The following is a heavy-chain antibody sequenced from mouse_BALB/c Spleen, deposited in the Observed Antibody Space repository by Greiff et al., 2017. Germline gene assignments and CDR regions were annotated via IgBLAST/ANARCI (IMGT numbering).Heavy chain of an antibody. D-gene: IGHD1-3*01. V-gene: IGHV2-6-7*01. CDR2: IWGDGST. J-gene: IGHJ4*01. Sequence: QVQLKESGPGLVAPSQSLSITCTVSGFSLTGYAVNWVRQPPGKGLEWLGMIWGDGSTDYNSALKSRLSISKDNSKSQVFLKMNSLQTDDTARYYCARESVGSSLYAMDYWGQGTSVTVSS. CDR3: ARESVGSSLYAMDY. CDR1: GFSLTGYA.